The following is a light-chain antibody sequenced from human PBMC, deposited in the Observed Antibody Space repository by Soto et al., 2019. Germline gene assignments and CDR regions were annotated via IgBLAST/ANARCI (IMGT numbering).Light chain of an antibody. CDR3: QHYNSYSEA. V-gene: IGKV1D-16*01. J-gene: IGKJ1*01. Sequence: DIQMTQSPSSLSASVGDRFTITCRASQDIGSHLAWYQQKPEKAPKSLIYKASTLKSGVPSRFSGSGSGTEFTLTISSLQPDDFATYYCQHYNSYSEAFGQGTKVDIK. CDR1: QDIGSH. CDR2: KAS.